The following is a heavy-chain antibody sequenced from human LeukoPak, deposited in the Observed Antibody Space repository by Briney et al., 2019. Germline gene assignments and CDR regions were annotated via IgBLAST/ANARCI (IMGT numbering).Heavy chain of an antibody. CDR2: ISWNSGSI. D-gene: IGHD6-13*01. CDR3: AKTGYSSSWPDGYFDY. V-gene: IGHV3-9*03. J-gene: IGHJ4*02. CDR1: GFTFDDYA. Sequence: PGGSLRLSCAASGFTFDDYAMHWVRQAPGKGLEWVSGISWNSGSIGYADSVKGRFTISRDNAKNSLYLQMNSLRAEDMALYYCAKTGYSSSWPDGYFDYWGQGTLVTVSS.